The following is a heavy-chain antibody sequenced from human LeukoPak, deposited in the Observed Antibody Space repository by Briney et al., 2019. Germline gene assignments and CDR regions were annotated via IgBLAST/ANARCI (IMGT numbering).Heavy chain of an antibody. CDR3: ARDICSGGSCYGVVGT. V-gene: IGHV3-23*01. Sequence: GGALRLSCAASGFTFSSYSMNWVRQAPGKGLEWVSAISGSGGSTYYADSVKGRFTISRDNSKNTLYLQMNSLRAEDTAVYYCARDICSGGSCYGVVGTWGQGTLVTVSS. CDR2: ISGSGGST. CDR1: GFTFSSYS. D-gene: IGHD2-15*01. J-gene: IGHJ4*02.